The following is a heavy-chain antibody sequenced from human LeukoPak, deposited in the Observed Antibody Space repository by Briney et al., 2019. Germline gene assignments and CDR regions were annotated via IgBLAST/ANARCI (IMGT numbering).Heavy chain of an antibody. CDR1: GGSISSGGYY. V-gene: IGHV4-31*03. CDR2: IYYSGST. Sequence: PSETLSLTCTVSGGSISSGGYYWSWIRQHPGKGLEWIGYIYYSGSTYYNPSLKSRVTISVDTSKNQFSLKLSSVTAADTAVYYCARVGRFLYYFDYWGQGTLVTVSS. J-gene: IGHJ4*02. CDR3: ARVGRFLYYFDY. D-gene: IGHD3-3*01.